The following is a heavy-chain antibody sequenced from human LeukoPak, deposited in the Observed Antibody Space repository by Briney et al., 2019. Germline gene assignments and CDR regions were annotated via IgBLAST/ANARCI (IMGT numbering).Heavy chain of an antibody. J-gene: IGHJ4*02. V-gene: IGHV3-30*02. CDR1: GFTFSSYG. D-gene: IGHD1-7*01. Sequence: GGSLTLSCAASGFTFSSYGMQWVRQARGKGLEWVGFIGYDGSNKYYADSVKGRFTISRDNSKNTLYLQMNSLRAEDTAVYYCAKDLDITGTTRGRILDYWGQGTLVTVSS. CDR3: AKDLDITGTTRGRILDY. CDR2: IGYDGSNK.